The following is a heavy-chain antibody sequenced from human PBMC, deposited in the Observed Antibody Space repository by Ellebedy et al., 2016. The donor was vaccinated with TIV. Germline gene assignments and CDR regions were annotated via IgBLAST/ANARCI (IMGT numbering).Heavy chain of an antibody. CDR3: AREGPYNILAGYYGGY. CDR2: ISGFEQTT. Sequence: GESLKISCAASGFTFSSYAMSWVRQAPGKGLEWVSGISGFEQTTHYADSVKGRFTISRDNSKNTLSLQMNSLRVEDTAVYYCAREGPYNILAGYYGGYWGQGTLVTVSS. CDR1: GFTFSSYA. D-gene: IGHD3-9*01. V-gene: IGHV3-23*01. J-gene: IGHJ4*02.